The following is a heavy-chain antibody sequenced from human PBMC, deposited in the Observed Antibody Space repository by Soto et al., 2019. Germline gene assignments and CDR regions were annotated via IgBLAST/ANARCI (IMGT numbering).Heavy chain of an antibody. D-gene: IGHD2-15*01. Sequence: QVQLVQSGAEVKKPGSSVKVSCKASGGTFSSYTISWVRQAPGQGLEWMGRIIPILGIANYAQKFQGRVTITADKSTSTAYMELSSLRSEDTAVYYCATERGEVVGDAAFDIWGQGTMVTVSS. J-gene: IGHJ3*02. CDR2: IIPILGIA. V-gene: IGHV1-69*08. CDR3: ATERGEVVGDAAFDI. CDR1: GGTFSSYT.